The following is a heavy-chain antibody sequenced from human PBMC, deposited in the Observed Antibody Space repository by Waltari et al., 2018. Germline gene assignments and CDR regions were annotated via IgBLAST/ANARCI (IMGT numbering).Heavy chain of an antibody. CDR2: IYTSGTT. Sequence: QVQLKETGPGLVKPSETLSLTCTVSGCSISRYYLRWTRQPAGKGMEWIGRIYTSGTTNYNPSLKSRVTMSVDTSKTQFSLKLSSVTAADTAVYYCARGSSSADYYYYMDVWGKGTTVTISS. D-gene: IGHD6-6*01. CDR1: GCSISRYY. J-gene: IGHJ6*03. V-gene: IGHV4-4*07. CDR3: ARGSSSADYYYYMDV.